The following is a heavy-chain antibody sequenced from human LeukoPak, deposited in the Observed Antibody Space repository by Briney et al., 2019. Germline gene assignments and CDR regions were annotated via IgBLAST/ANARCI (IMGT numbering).Heavy chain of an antibody. CDR1: GFTFSSYA. CDR3: AKKGAVAGPYYFDY. Sequence: PGGSLRLSCAASGFTFSSYAMSWVSQALGKGLEWVSAISGSGGSTYYAASVKGRFTISRDNSKNTLYLQMNSLRAEDTAVYYCAKKGAVAGPYYFDYWGQGTLVTVSS. D-gene: IGHD6-19*01. J-gene: IGHJ4*02. CDR2: ISGSGGST. V-gene: IGHV3-23*01.